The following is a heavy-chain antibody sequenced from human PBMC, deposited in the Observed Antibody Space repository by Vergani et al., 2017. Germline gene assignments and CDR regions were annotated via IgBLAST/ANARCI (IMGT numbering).Heavy chain of an antibody. J-gene: IGHJ5*02. CDR3: ARGLGGVIIPVSVRNNWFDP. Sequence: QVQLQQWGAGLLKPSETLSLTCAVYGGSFSGYYWSWIRQPPGKGLEWIGEINHSGSTNYNPSLKSRVTISVDTSKNQFSLKLSFVTAADTAVYYCARGLGGVIIPVSVRNNWFDPWGQGTLVTVSS. CDR1: GGSFSGYY. D-gene: IGHD3-3*01. V-gene: IGHV4-34*01. CDR2: INHSGST.